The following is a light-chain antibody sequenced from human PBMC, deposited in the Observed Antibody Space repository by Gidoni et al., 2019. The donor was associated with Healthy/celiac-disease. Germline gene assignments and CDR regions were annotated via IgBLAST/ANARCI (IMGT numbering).Light chain of an antibody. CDR1: KLGDKY. J-gene: IGLJ2*01. CDR2: QDG. Sequence: SYELTQPPSVAVSPGQTASITCSGDKLGDKYACWYQQKPGQSPVLVIYQDGKRPSGIPERFSGSNSGNTATLTISGTPAMDEADYYCQAWDSSTASFGGGTKLTVL. V-gene: IGLV3-1*01. CDR3: QAWDSSTAS.